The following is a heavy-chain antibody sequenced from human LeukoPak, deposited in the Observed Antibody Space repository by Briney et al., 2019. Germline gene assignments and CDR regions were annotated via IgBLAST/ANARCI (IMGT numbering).Heavy chain of an antibody. Sequence: SETLSLTCAVSGGSISSSNWWSWVRQPPGKGLEWIGEIYHSGSTNYNPSLKSRVTISVDKSKNQFSLKLSSVTAADTAVYYCARGSLDIAAAGTIDYWGQGTLVTVSS. CDR2: IYHSGST. V-gene: IGHV4-4*02. CDR1: GGSISSSNW. D-gene: IGHD6-13*01. CDR3: ARGSLDIAAAGTIDY. J-gene: IGHJ4*02.